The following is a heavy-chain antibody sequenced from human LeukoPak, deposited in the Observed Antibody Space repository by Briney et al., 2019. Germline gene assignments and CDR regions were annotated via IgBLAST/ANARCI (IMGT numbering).Heavy chain of an antibody. Sequence: GASVKVSCKASGGTFSSYAISWVRQAPGQGLEWMGGIIPIFGTANYAQKFQGRVTITTDESTSTAYMELSSLRSEDTAVYYCARTSRIGDWFDPWGQGTLVTVSS. CDR1: GGTFSSYA. CDR3: ARTSRIGDWFDP. V-gene: IGHV1-69*05. J-gene: IGHJ5*02. D-gene: IGHD3-22*01. CDR2: IIPIFGTA.